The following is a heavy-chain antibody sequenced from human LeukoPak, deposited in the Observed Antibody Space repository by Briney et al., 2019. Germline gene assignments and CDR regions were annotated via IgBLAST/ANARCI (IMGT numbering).Heavy chain of an antibody. CDR1: GFTFSSYE. Sequence: PGGSLRLSCAASGFTFSSYEMNWVRQAPGKGLERVSYISSSGSTIYYADSVKGRFTISRDNAKNSLYLQMNSLRAEDTAVYYCARETDYYYGSGSINWGQGTLVTVSS. CDR3: ARETDYYYGSGSIN. V-gene: IGHV3-48*03. J-gene: IGHJ4*02. CDR2: ISSSGSTI. D-gene: IGHD3-10*01.